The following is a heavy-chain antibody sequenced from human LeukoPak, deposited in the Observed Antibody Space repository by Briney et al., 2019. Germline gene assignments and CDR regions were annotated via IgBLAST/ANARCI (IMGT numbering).Heavy chain of an antibody. CDR2: INTGDIT. V-gene: IGHV3-23*01. J-gene: IGHJ4*02. Sequence: PGGSLRLSRAASGFTFDYSATTWVRQAPEKGLEWVSTINTGDITFYANSVKGRFTISRDNSKNALFLQMNSLRAEDTAIYYCVKGGFTYYDDWGQGTLVTVSS. CDR3: VKGGFTYYDD. D-gene: IGHD3-22*01. CDR1: GFTFDYSA.